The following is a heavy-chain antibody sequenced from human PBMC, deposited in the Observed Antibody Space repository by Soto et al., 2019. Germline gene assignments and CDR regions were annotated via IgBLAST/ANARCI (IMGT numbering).Heavy chain of an antibody. V-gene: IGHV3-23*01. CDR1: GFTFSSYV. D-gene: IGHD6-6*01. CDR3: AKDPLIAVRTHYYYGMDV. J-gene: IGHJ6*02. CDR2: ISGSGSST. Sequence: GGSLRLSCAASGFTFSSYVMSWVRQAPGKGLEWVSAISGSGSSTYYVDSVKGRFTISRDSSKNTLYLQMNSLRAEDTAIYYCAKDPLIAVRTHYYYGMDVRGQGTTVTGSS.